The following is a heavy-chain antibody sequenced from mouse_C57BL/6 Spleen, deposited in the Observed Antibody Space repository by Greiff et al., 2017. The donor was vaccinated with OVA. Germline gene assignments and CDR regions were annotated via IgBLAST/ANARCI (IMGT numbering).Heavy chain of an antibody. CDR3: TRGSYGSSYGYFDV. Sequence: EVKLQESGEGLVKPGGSLKLSCAASGFTFSSYAMSWVRQTPEKRLEWVAYISSGGDYIYYADTVKGRFTISRDNARNTLYLQMSSLKSEDTAMYYCTRGSYGSSYGYFDVWGTGTTVTVSS. CDR2: ISSGGDYI. V-gene: IGHV5-9-1*02. J-gene: IGHJ1*03. CDR1: GFTFSSYA. D-gene: IGHD1-1*01.